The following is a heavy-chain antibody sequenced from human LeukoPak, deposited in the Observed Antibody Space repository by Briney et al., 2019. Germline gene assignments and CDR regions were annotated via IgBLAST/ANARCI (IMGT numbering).Heavy chain of an antibody. V-gene: IGHV1-2*02. CDR1: GYTFTGYH. D-gene: IGHD3-3*01. Sequence: ASVKVSCKASGYTFTGYHMHWVRQAPGQGLEWMGWINPNSGGTNYAQKFQGRVTMTRDTSISTAYMELSRLRSDDTAVYYCARDLNDFWSGYHYWGQGTLVTVSS. CDR2: INPNSGGT. J-gene: IGHJ4*02. CDR3: ARDLNDFWSGYHY.